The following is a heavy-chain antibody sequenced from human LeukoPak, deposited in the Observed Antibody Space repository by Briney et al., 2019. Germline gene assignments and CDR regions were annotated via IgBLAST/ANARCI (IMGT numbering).Heavy chain of an antibody. V-gene: IGHV3-66*01. D-gene: IGHD1-26*01. Sequence: PGGSLRLSCAVSGFTIRTNYMSWVRQAPGKGLEWVSVIYSDGRTYYADAVKGRFTISRDNSKNMLYLQMSSLRAEDTAVYYCARADLGATASFDYWGQGTLVTVSS. CDR3: ARADLGATASFDY. CDR1: GFTIRTNY. J-gene: IGHJ4*02. CDR2: IYSDGRT.